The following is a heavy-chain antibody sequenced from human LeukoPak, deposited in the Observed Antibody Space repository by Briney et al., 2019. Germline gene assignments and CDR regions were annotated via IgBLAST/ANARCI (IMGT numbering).Heavy chain of an antibody. J-gene: IGHJ4*02. D-gene: IGHD4-17*01. Sequence: SETLSLTCTVSGGSISSGSYYWSWIRQPAGKGLEWIGRIYTSGSTNYNPSLKSRVTISVDTSKNQFSLKLSSVTAADTAVYYCARENRDYGDPRSFDYWGQGTLVTVSS. CDR3: ARENRDYGDPRSFDY. CDR2: IYTSGST. CDR1: GGSISSGSYY. V-gene: IGHV4-61*02.